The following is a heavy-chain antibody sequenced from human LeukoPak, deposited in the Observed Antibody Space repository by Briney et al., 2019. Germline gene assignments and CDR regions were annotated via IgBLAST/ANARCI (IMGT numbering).Heavy chain of an antibody. CDR1: GGSISSSSYY. Sequence: PSETLSLTCTVSGGSISSSSYYWGWIRQPPGKGLEWIGSIYYSGSTYYNPSLKSRVTISVDTSKNQFSLKLSSVTAADTAVYYCARDSGEVPYNYFDYWGQGTLVTVSS. CDR2: IYYSGST. CDR3: ARDSGEVPYNYFDY. D-gene: IGHD3-10*01. J-gene: IGHJ4*02. V-gene: IGHV4-39*07.